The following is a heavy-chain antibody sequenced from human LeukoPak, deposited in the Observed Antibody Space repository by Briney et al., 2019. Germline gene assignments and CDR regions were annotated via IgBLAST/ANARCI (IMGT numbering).Heavy chain of an antibody. V-gene: IGHV4-4*02. Sequence: PSETLSLTCGVSGGSINNTNWWRWVRQPPGQGLEWIGEISLSGLTNYNPSLKGRVTVSLDKSKNHLSLNLTSVTAADTAVYYCSRENGAFSPFGYWGQGTLVTVPS. CDR2: ISLSGLT. CDR3: SRENGAFSPFGY. CDR1: GGSINNTNW. J-gene: IGHJ4*02. D-gene: IGHD2-8*01.